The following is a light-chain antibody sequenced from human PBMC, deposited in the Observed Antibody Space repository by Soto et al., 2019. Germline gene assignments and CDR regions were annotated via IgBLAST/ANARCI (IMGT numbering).Light chain of an antibody. Sequence: EIVITQSPATLSVSPGERATLSCRASQSVITNLAWYKQKPGQAPRILIYDASNRETGIPARFSGSGSGTEFTLTISSLEPEDFALYYCQQYGGSPITFGLGTRLEIK. CDR3: QQYGGSPIT. J-gene: IGKJ5*01. CDR1: QSVITN. V-gene: IGKV3-15*01. CDR2: DAS.